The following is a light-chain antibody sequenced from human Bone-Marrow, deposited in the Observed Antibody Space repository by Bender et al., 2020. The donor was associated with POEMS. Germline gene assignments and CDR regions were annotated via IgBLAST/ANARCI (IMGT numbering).Light chain of an antibody. V-gene: IGLV1-44*01. CDR2: NND. CDR1: SSNLRSNS. Sequence: QSVLTQPPSASGTPGQRVTISCSGSSSNLRSNSVNWYQQLPGTAPRLLIYNNDQRPSGVPDRFSGSKSGTSASLAISGLQSEDEADYYCAAWDDSLNGWVFGGGTKLTVL. CDR3: AAWDDSLNGWV. J-gene: IGLJ3*02.